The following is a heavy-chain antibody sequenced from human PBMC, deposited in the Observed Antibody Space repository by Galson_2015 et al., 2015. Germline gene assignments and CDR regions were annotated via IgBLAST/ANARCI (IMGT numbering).Heavy chain of an antibody. V-gene: IGHV3-73*01. CDR2: IRSKANSYAT. Sequence: SLRLSCAASGFTFSGSAMHWVRQASGKGLEWVGRIRSKANSYATAYAASVKGRFTISRDDSKNTAYLQMNSLKTEDTAVYYCTRLDTKVWLQSDYYGMDVWGQGTTVTVSS. J-gene: IGHJ6*02. CDR3: TRLDTKVWLQSDYYGMDV. D-gene: IGHD5-18*01. CDR1: GFTFSGSA.